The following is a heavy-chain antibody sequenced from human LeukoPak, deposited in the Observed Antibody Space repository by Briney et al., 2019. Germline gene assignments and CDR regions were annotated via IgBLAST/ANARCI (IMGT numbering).Heavy chain of an antibody. CDR2: IYYSGST. J-gene: IGHJ2*01. D-gene: IGHD5-18*01. CDR1: GGSISSYY. Sequence: SETLSLTCTVSGGSISSYYWSWFRQTTGKGPEWIGYIYYSGSTKYNPSLKSRVTISVDRSKNQFSLKLTSVTAADTAVYYCARYWGVQLWPHWYFDLWGRGSLVTVSS. CDR3: ARYWGVQLWPHWYFDL. V-gene: IGHV4-59*01.